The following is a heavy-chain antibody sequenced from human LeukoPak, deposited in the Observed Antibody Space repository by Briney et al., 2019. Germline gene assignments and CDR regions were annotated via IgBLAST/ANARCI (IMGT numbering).Heavy chain of an antibody. CDR2: IWYDGSNK. V-gene: IGHV3-33*01. CDR3: ARDAKYSYYYDSSGPRAPDY. Sequence: GGSLGLSCAASGFTFSSYGMHWVRQAPGKGLEWVAVIWYDGSNKYYADSVKGRFTISRDNSKNTLYLQMNSLRAEDTAVYYCARDAKYSYYYDSSGPRAPDYWGQGTLVTVSS. D-gene: IGHD3-22*01. CDR1: GFTFSSYG. J-gene: IGHJ4*02.